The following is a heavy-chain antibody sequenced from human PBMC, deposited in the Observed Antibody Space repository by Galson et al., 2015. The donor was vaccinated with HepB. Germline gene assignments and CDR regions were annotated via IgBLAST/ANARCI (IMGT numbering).Heavy chain of an antibody. D-gene: IGHD6-13*01. CDR2: IYNGGST. Sequence: SLRLSCAASGFTVSTNFMSWVRQAPGKGLEWVSVIYNGGSTFYSDSVKGRFTISRDNSKNTLFLQMNSLRVEDTAVYYCARDRFNGYAGSWWFHYGMDVWGQGTTVTVSS. V-gene: IGHV3-66*01. CDR3: ARDRFNGYAGSWWFHYGMDV. J-gene: IGHJ6*02. CDR1: GFTVSTNF.